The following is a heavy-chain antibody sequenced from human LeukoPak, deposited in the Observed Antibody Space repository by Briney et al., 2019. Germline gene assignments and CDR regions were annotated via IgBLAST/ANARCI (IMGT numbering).Heavy chain of an antibody. J-gene: IGHJ4*02. Sequence: PGGSLRLSCAASGFTFSNAWMSWVRQAPGKGLEWVGRIKSKTDGGTTDYAAPVKGRFTISRDDSKNTLYLQMNSLKTEDTAVYYCTTFGPYSNPRTDFDYWGQGTLVTVSS. CDR2: IKSKTDGGTT. CDR3: TTFGPYSNPRTDFDY. CDR1: GFTFSNAW. V-gene: IGHV3-15*01. D-gene: IGHD4-11*01.